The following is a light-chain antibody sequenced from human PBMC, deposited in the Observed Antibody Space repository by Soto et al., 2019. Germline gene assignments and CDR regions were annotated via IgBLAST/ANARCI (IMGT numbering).Light chain of an antibody. CDR2: GAA. Sequence: EIVSTQSPGTLSLSPGERATLSCRASQSVSSSYLAWYQQKLGQAPRLLIYGAAFRATGIPDRFRGSGSGTDFTLTISRLEPEDFAMYYCQQYGGSPVTFGQGTKVDIK. J-gene: IGKJ1*01. CDR3: QQYGGSPVT. CDR1: QSVSSSY. V-gene: IGKV3-20*01.